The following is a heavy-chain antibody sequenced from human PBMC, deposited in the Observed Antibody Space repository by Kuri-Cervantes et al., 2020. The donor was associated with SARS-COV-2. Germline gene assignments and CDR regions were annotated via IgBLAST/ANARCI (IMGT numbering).Heavy chain of an antibody. CDR2: LYYSGST. CDR3: ARRGYSGSIDAFDI. Sequence: SETLSLTCTVSGGSISSSSYYWGWIRQPPGKGLEWIGSLYYSGSTYYNPSLKSRVTISVDTSKNQFSLKLSSVTAADTAVYYCARRGYSGSIDAFDIWGQGTMVTVSS. J-gene: IGHJ3*02. D-gene: IGHD1-26*01. CDR1: GGSISSSSYY. V-gene: IGHV4-39*01.